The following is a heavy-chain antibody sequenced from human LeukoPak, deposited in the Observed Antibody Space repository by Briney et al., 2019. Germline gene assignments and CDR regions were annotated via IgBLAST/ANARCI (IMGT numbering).Heavy chain of an antibody. V-gene: IGHV4-61*01. D-gene: IGHD6-19*01. CDR1: GGSVSSGSYY. Sequence: SETLSLTCTVSGGSVSSGSYYWSWIRQPPGKGLEWIGYIYYSGSTNYNPSLKSRVTISVDTSKNQFSLKLSSVTAADTAVYYCARGRSSGYWGQGTLVTVSS. CDR2: IYYSGST. J-gene: IGHJ4*02. CDR3: ARGRSSGY.